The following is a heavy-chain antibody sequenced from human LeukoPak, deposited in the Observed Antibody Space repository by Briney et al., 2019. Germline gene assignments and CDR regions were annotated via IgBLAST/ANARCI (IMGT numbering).Heavy chain of an antibody. V-gene: IGHV4-39*01. D-gene: IGHD2-15*01. Sequence: SETLSLTCTVSGGSISSSSYSWVWIRQPPGKGLEWIGYFFYNGSTYYNPSLKSRVTISADSSKNQFSLKLSSVTAADTAGYYCARHMEGSLFYYGMEVWGQGTPVTVSS. CDR1: GGSISSSSYS. CDR2: FFYNGST. CDR3: ARHMEGSLFYYGMEV. J-gene: IGHJ6*02.